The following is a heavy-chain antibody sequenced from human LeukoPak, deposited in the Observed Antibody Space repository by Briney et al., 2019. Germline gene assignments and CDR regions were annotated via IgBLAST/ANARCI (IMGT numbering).Heavy chain of an antibody. CDR1: GYTFTSYG. J-gene: IGHJ6*03. CDR3: ARGRSTMVRGVIRGSPKYYYYMDV. V-gene: IGHV1-18*01. Sequence: ASVKVSCKASGYTFTSYGISWVRQAPGQGLEWMGWISAYNGNTNYAQKLQGRVTMTTDTSTSTAYMELRSLRSDDTAVYYCARGRSTMVRGVIRGSPKYYYYMDVWGKGTTVTVSS. CDR2: ISAYNGNT. D-gene: IGHD3-10*01.